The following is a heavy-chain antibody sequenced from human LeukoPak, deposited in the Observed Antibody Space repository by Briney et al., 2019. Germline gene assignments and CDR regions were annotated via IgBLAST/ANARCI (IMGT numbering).Heavy chain of an antibody. CDR2: ISTSSTYI. CDR1: RFIFSSYT. Sequence: GGSLRLSCAASRFIFSSYTMNWVRQAPGQGLEWVSSISTSSTYIYYADSVKGRFTISRDNAKNSLYLQMNSLRAEDTAVYYCARELYSGPTFDPWGQGTLVTVSS. D-gene: IGHD5-12*01. J-gene: IGHJ5*02. V-gene: IGHV3-21*01. CDR3: ARELYSGPTFDP.